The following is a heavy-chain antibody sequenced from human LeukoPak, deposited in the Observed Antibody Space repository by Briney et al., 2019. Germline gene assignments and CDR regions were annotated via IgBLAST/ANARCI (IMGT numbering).Heavy chain of an antibody. CDR1: GFTFSSYL. Sequence: GGSLRLSCAASGFTFSSYLMSWVRQAPGKGLEWVATIKEDGSEKYYVDSLKGRFTISRDNAKNSLYLQMNSLRADDTAVYYCASYSAGRGQGTLVTVSS. D-gene: IGHD2-15*01. CDR3: ASYSAG. CDR2: IKEDGSEK. J-gene: IGHJ4*02. V-gene: IGHV3-7*01.